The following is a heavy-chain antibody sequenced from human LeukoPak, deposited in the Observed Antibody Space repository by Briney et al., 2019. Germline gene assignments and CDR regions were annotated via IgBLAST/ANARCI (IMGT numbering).Heavy chain of an antibody. CDR3: AKKYGVTVYGSGLNYFDY. V-gene: IGHV3-23*01. CDR1: GFTVSSYA. D-gene: IGHD6-19*01. CDR2: IGGSGSRT. J-gene: IGHJ4*02. Sequence: GSLRLSCAASGFTVSSYAMSWVRQAPGKSLEWGSGIGGSGSRTYYADSVKGRFTISRDNSKNTLYLQMNSLRAEDTAIYYCAKKYGVTVYGSGLNYFDYWGQGTLVTVSS.